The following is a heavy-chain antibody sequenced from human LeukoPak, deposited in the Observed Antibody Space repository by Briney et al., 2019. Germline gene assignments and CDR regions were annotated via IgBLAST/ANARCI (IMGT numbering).Heavy chain of an antibody. CDR3: ARDFHYYDSSGYYPTSPY. V-gene: IGHV3-23*01. CDR2: ISGSGGST. Sequence: GGSLRLSCAASGFTFSSYAMSWVRQAPGKGLEWVSAISGSGGSTYYADSVKGRFTISRDNSKNSLYLQMNSLRAEDTAVYYCARDFHYYDSSGYYPTSPYWGQGTLVTVSS. J-gene: IGHJ4*02. CDR1: GFTFSSYA. D-gene: IGHD3-22*01.